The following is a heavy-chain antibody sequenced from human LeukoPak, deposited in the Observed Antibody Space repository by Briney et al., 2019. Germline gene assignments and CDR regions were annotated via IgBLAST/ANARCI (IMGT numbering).Heavy chain of an antibody. Sequence: EASVKVSCKASGYTLTSNAMNWVRQAPGQGLEWMGWINTNTGNPTYAQGFTGRFVFSLDTSVSTAYLQISSLKAEDTAVYYCASYSDSYPFQYWGQGTLVTVSS. CDR3: ASYSDSYPFQY. CDR1: GYTLTSNA. J-gene: IGHJ1*01. D-gene: IGHD1-26*01. CDR2: INTNTGNP. V-gene: IGHV7-4-1*02.